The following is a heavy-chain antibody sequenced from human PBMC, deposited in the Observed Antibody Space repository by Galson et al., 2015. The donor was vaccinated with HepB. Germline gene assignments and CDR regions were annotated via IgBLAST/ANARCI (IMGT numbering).Heavy chain of an antibody. J-gene: IGHJ4*02. D-gene: IGHD6-19*01. CDR3: ARDLRGSGWYIDY. CDR2: LKQDGSEK. V-gene: IGHV3-7*01. CDR1: GFTFSSYW. Sequence: SLRLSCAASGFTFSSYWMSWVRQAPGKGLEWVANLKQDGSEKYYVDSVKGRFTIFRDNAKNSLYLQVNSLRAEDTAVYYCARDLRGSGWYIDYWGQGTLVTVSS.